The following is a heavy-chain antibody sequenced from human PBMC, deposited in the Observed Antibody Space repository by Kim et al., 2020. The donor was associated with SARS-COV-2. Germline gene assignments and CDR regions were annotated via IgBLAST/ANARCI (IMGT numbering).Heavy chain of an antibody. V-gene: IGHV4-34*01. Sequence: SETLSLTCAVYGGSFSGYYWSWIRQPPGKGLEWIGEINHSGSTNYNPSLKSRVTISVDTSKNQFSLKLSSVTAADTAVYYCARGPGSSWDHMDYYGMDVWGQGTTVTVSS. J-gene: IGHJ6*02. D-gene: IGHD6-13*01. CDR2: INHSGST. CDR1: GGSFSGYY. CDR3: ARGPGSSWDHMDYYGMDV.